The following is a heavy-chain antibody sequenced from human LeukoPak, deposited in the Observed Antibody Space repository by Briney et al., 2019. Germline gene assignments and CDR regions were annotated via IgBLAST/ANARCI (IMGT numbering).Heavy chain of an antibody. CDR1: GYSISSGYY. CDR3: AREYDFWSGYWNDYYYYYMDV. CDR2: IYHSGST. V-gene: IGHV4-38-2*02. J-gene: IGHJ6*03. D-gene: IGHD3-3*01. Sequence: SETLSLTCTVSGYSISSGYYWGWIRQPPGKGLEWIGSIYHSGSTYYNPSLKSRVTISVDTSKNQFSLKLSSVTAADTAVYYCAREYDFWSGYWNDYYYYYMDVWGKGTTVTVSS.